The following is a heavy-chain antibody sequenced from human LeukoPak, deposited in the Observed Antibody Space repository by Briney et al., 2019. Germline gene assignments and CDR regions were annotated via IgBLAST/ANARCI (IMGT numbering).Heavy chain of an antibody. CDR3: ARRWNYGRNYYIDV. CDR1: GGSFSNYY. V-gene: IGHV4-34*01. CDR2: INDNGRA. Sequence: SETLSLTCAVYGGSFSNYYWNWIRQPPGKGLEWLGEINDNGRANYNPSLMGRVTVSVDTSKNQFSLRLTSVTATDTAVYYCARRWNYGRNYYIDVWGKGATVSVSS. J-gene: IGHJ6*03. D-gene: IGHD1-7*01.